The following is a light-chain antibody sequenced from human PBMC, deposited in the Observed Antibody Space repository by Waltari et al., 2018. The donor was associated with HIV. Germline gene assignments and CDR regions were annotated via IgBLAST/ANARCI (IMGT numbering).Light chain of an antibody. V-gene: IGLV1-44*01. CDR1: GSNIGSPE. CDR3: AAWDDSLNGPM. Sequence: QSVLTQPPSASGTPGQRVTISCSGRGSNIGSPEVHWYQQRPGTAPNLPIYCNNQRPSGVPDRFSGSKSGTSASLAISGLQSEDDADYYCAAWDDSLNGPMFGGGTKLTVL. CDR2: CNN. J-gene: IGLJ3*02.